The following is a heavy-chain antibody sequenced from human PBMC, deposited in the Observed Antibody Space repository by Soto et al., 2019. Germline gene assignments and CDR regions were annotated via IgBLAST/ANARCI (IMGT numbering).Heavy chain of an antibody. V-gene: IGHV3-15*01. CDR2: IKTKLDGETT. J-gene: IGHJ5*02. D-gene: IGHD3-3*01. CDR1: RFTFSTAW. CDR3: ATVGEGSRNWFNH. Sequence: GGSLRLSCTGSRFTFSTAWLSWVRQAPGQGLEWVGRIKTKLDGETTAYAAPVKGRFSISRDDSKNTVYLHMNSLTAEDTAVYYCATVGEGSRNWFNHWGKGTRVNVSS.